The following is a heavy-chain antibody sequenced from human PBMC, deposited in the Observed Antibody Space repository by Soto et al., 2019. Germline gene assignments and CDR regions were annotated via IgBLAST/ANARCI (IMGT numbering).Heavy chain of an antibody. CDR2: LNPNTGNS. J-gene: IGHJ4*02. Sequence: VASVKVSCKASGYTFTSYDIYWVRQATGQGLEWMGWLNPNTGNSGYAQKFQGRITVISDTSINTVHMELSSLRSEDTAVYYCARRAETNGWNGFGADKYYFDFWGQGTLVTVSS. V-gene: IGHV1-8*01. D-gene: IGHD1-1*01. CDR3: ARRAETNGWNGFGADKYYFDF. CDR1: GYTFTSYD.